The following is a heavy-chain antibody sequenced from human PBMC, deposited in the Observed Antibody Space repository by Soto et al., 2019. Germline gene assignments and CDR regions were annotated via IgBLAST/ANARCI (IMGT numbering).Heavy chain of an antibody. Sequence: GSGPTLVNPTQTLTLTCTFSGFSLSTSGVNVGWIRQPPGKALEWLALIYWDDDKYYSPSLKSRLTITKDTSKNQVVLTMTNMDPVDTATYYCAHTLDTMVRGHNKALVRYYYYYMDVWGKGTTVTVSS. CDR3: AHTLDTMVRGHNKALVRYYYYYMDV. D-gene: IGHD3-10*01. V-gene: IGHV2-5*02. CDR1: GFSLSTSGVN. CDR2: IYWDDDK. J-gene: IGHJ6*03.